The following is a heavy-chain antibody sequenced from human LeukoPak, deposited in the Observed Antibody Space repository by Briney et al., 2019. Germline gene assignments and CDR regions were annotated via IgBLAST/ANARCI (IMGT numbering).Heavy chain of an antibody. D-gene: IGHD3-16*01. V-gene: IGHV4-59*01. Sequence: SETLSLTCSVSRGSISNYYWGWIRQPPGKGLEWIGYIFYRGSINSNPSLKSRVTISVDTSKNQFSLKLRSVTAADTAVYYCARSAFGDYSFDYWGQGTLVTVSS. J-gene: IGHJ4*02. CDR3: ARSAFGDYSFDY. CDR1: RGSISNYY. CDR2: IFYRGSI.